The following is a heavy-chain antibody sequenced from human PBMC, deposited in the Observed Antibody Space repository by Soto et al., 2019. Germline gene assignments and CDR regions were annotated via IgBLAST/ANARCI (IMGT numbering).Heavy chain of an antibody. CDR3: AKGDSSWVSWFDP. CDR1: GYTCTAQY. Sequence: QAQLVQSGAEVKKPGASVKVSCQASGYTCTAQYLHWVRKAPGEGLEWMGWINPTTGATRYAQKFQGRVTMTRDTSMSTAYLEVRSLRPDDTAVYYCAKGDSSWVSWFDPWGQGTLVTVSS. V-gene: IGHV1-2*02. D-gene: IGHD6-19*01. CDR2: INPTTGAT. J-gene: IGHJ5*02.